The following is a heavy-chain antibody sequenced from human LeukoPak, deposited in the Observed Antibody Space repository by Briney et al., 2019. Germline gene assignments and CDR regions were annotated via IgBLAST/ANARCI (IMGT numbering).Heavy chain of an antibody. CDR3: ARVTSQFDI. J-gene: IGHJ3*02. CDR1: GYTFTSYG. V-gene: IGHV1-18*01. D-gene: IGHD1-20*01. Sequence: ASVKVSCKASGYTFTSYGISWVRQAPGQGLEWMGWISAYNGNTNYAQKLQGRVTMTTDTSTSTVYMELSSLRSEDTAVYYCARVTSQFDIWGQGTMVTVSS. CDR2: ISAYNGNT.